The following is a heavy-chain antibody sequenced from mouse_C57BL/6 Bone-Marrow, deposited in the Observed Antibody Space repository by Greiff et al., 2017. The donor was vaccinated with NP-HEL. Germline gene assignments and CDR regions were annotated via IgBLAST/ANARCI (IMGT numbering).Heavy chain of an antibody. V-gene: IGHV1-59*01. Sequence: QVQLQQPGAELVRPGTSVKLSCKASGYTFTSYWMHWVKQRPGQGLEWIGVIDPSDSYTNYNQKFKGKATLTVDTSSSTAYMQLSSLTSEDSAVYYCASRGDYGGQGNSVTVSA. CDR2: IDPSDSYT. CDR3: ASRGDY. CDR1: GYTFTSYW. J-gene: IGHJ4*01.